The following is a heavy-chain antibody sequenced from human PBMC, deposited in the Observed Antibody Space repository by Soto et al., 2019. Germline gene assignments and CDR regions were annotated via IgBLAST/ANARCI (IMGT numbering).Heavy chain of an antibody. CDR3: AKAQLTLCSGRSCRSPLEK. V-gene: IGHV3-23*01. CDR1: GFTFGTYA. J-gene: IGHJ4*02. CDR2: VRHTGDDT. D-gene: IGHD1-26*01. Sequence: QLLESGGGLVQPGGSLRLSCVASGFTFGTYAMNWVRQAPGKGLEWVSVVRHTGDDTFYVDFAKCRFTISRDNSNNNRVLQTNSLRAEDTAVYYCAKAQLTLCSGRSCRSPLEKWGQGPLLTVS.